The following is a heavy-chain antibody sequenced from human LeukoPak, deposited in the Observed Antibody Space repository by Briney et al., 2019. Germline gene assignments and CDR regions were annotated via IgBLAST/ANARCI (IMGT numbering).Heavy chain of an antibody. CDR3: ARMGGSEWFDP. CDR1: GYTFTGYY. Sequence: ASVKVSCKSSGYTFTGYYMHWVRQAPGQGLEWMGWINPNNGGTNYAQKFQGRVTMTRDTSISTAYMELSRLRSDDTAVYYCARMGGSEWFDPWGQGTLVTVSS. CDR2: INPNNGGT. J-gene: IGHJ5*02. V-gene: IGHV1-2*02. D-gene: IGHD3-10*01.